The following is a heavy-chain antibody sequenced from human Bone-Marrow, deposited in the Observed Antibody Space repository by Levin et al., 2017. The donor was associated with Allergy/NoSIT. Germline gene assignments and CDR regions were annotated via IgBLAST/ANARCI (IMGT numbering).Heavy chain of an antibody. CDR2: INPVTGAT. Sequence: ASVKVSCRASGYSLTGHQMHWVRQAPGQGLEWMGRINPVTGATLYGERFQGRVTMTRATSISTAYMELNSLRSDDTAVYYCAREQDHPGVSGTTYERDLDAFDIWGQGTKVTVSS. D-gene: IGHD2/OR15-2a*01. J-gene: IGHJ3*02. CDR1: GYSLTGHQ. CDR3: AREQDHPGVSGTTYERDLDAFDI. V-gene: IGHV1-2*06.